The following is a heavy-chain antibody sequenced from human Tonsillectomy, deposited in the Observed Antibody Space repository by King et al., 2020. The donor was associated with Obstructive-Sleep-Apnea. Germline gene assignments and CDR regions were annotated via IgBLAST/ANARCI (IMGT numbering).Heavy chain of an antibody. CDR2: ICWGGGST. Sequence: VQLVESGGVVVQPGGSLRLSCAASGFTFDDYAMHLVRQAPGKGLEWGSLICWGGGSTYYADSVKGWFTISRVNSKNSPCLQMNSLRAEDTALYYCAKDEGDSSGSLDYWGQGTLVTVSS. D-gene: IGHD3-22*01. CDR3: AKDEGDSSGSLDY. V-gene: IGHV3-43D*03. J-gene: IGHJ4*02. CDR1: GFTFDDYA.